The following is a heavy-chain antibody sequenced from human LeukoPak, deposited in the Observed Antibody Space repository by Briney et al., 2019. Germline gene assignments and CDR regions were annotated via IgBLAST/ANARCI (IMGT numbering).Heavy chain of an antibody. J-gene: IGHJ4*02. D-gene: IGHD2-21*02. CDR1: GFTFSSYS. CDR2: ISSSSYI. Sequence: GGSLRLSCAASGFTFSSYSMNWVRQAPGKGLEWVSSISSSSYIYYADSVRGRFTISRDNSKNTLYLQMNSLRAEDTAIYYCATPPPVTSFDYWGQGTLVAVSS. V-gene: IGHV3-21*04. CDR3: ATPPPVTSFDY.